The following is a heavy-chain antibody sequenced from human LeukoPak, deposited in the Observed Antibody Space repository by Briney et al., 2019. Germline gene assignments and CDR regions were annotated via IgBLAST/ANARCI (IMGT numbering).Heavy chain of an antibody. J-gene: IGHJ4*02. D-gene: IGHD2-15*01. V-gene: IGHV4-39*01. Sequence: SQTLSLTCTVSGGSMRSSPHYWGWVRQPPGKGLEWIGSMYYSGSTYYNPSLKGRVTILLDTSRNQFSLRLSSVTAADTAVYYCARHFASDKGYCSGGSCYPTFDCWGQGTLVTVSS. CDR1: GGSMRSSPHY. CDR3: ARHFASDKGYCSGGSCYPTFDC. CDR2: MYYSGST.